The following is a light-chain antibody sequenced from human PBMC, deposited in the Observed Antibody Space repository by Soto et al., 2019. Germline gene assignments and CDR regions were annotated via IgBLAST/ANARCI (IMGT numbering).Light chain of an antibody. V-gene: IGLV3-1*01. Sequence: YELTQPPSVSVSPGQTATITCSGDKLEKKFVCWYQQRPGQSPVLVIYQDDKRPPGIPERFSGSNSGNTATLTIGGTQAVDEAAYYCQAWDTTTYVFGPGTKVTVL. CDR1: KLEKKF. J-gene: IGLJ1*01. CDR3: QAWDTTTYV. CDR2: QDD.